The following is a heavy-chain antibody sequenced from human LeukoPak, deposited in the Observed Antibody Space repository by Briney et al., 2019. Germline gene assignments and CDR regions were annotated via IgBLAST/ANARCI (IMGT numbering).Heavy chain of an antibody. Sequence: GGSLRLSCAASGFTVSTTYMSWVRQAPGKGLEGVSLIYTGGTTYYPASVKGRFTISRDNSMNTLYLQMNSLRAEDTAVYYCARGPGTTGSSYGYNHYWGQGTLVSVSA. CDR2: IYTGGTT. J-gene: IGHJ4*02. V-gene: IGHV3-66*01. CDR3: ARGPGTTGSSYGYNHY. CDR1: GFTVSTTY. D-gene: IGHD1-1*01.